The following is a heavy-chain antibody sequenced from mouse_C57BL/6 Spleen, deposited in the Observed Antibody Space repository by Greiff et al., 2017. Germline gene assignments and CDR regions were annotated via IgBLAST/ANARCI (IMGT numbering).Heavy chain of an antibody. J-gene: IGHJ2*01. V-gene: IGHV3-6*01. CDR2: TSYDGST. CDR3: ARETTVVDY. Sequence: EVKLQESGPGLVKPSQSLSLTCSVTGYSITSGYYSNWIRQFPGNKLEWMGYTSYDGSTNYNQSLKNRSTATRNTDTNQIFLKLNSVTTEDTATYYYARETTVVDYWGQGTTLTVSS. D-gene: IGHD1-1*01. CDR1: GYSITSGYY.